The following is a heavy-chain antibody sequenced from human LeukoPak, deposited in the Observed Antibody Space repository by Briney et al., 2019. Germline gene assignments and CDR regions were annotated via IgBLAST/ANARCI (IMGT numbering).Heavy chain of an antibody. D-gene: IGHD3-10*01. Sequence: GGSLRLSCAASGFTFSSYSMNWVRQAPGKGLEWVSYISSSSSTIYYADSVKGRFTISRDNAKNSLYLQMNSLRAEDTAVYYCAGGSGSYFYYYYMDVWGKGTTVTISS. CDR1: GFTFSSYS. CDR2: ISSSSSTI. CDR3: AGGSGSYFYYYYMDV. V-gene: IGHV3-48*04. J-gene: IGHJ6*03.